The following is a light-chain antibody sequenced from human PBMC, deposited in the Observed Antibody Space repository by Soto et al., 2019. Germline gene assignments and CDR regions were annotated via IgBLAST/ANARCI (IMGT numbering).Light chain of an antibody. CDR1: QDISNY. Sequence: DIQMTQSPSSLSASVGDRVTITCQASQDISNYLTWYQQKPGKAPKLLIYDASNLETGVPSRFSGRGSGTDFTFTISSLQPEDIATYYCQQYDNPSLTFGGGTKVEIK. CDR2: DAS. CDR3: QQYDNPSLT. J-gene: IGKJ4*01. V-gene: IGKV1-33*01.